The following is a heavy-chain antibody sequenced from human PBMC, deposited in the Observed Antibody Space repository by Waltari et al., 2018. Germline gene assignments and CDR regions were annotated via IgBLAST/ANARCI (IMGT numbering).Heavy chain of an antibody. CDR1: GFTFSSYA. CDR3: ARPETMVVNPPFFDY. CDR2: ISYDGSNK. J-gene: IGHJ4*02. Sequence: QVQLVESGGGVVQPGRSLRLSCAASGFTFSSYAMHWVRQAPGKGLEWVAVISYDGSNKYYADSVKGRFTISRDNSKNTLYLQMNSLRAEDTAVYYCARPETMVVNPPFFDYWGQGTLVTVSS. D-gene: IGHD2-15*01. V-gene: IGHV3-30-3*01.